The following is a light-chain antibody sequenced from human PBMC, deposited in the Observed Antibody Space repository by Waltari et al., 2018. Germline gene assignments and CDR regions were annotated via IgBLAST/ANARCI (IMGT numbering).Light chain of an antibody. CDR3: CSYAGRYTFV. CDR1: SSDVGRYSYNY. V-gene: IGLV2-11*01. J-gene: IGLJ1*01. Sequence: QSALTQPRSVSGSPGQSVTISCTGSSSDVGRYSYNYVSWFQQYPGKAPNLMIYDVNKRPSGVPDRVSGSKSGNTASLTISGLQAEDEADYYCCSYAGRYTFVFGTGTTVTV. CDR2: DVN.